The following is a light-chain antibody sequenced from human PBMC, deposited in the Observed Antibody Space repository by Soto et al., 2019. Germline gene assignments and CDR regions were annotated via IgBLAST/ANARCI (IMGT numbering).Light chain of an antibody. CDR3: QQSYSTPYT. J-gene: IGKJ2*01. CDR2: ATS. V-gene: IGKV1-39*01. CDR1: QSVTNY. Sequence: DIQMTQSPSSLSSSVGDRFTITSRASQSVTNYLNWYQQKPGKAPKLLIYATSTLQGGVPSRFGGSGSGTEFTLTISSLQPDDFAAYYCQQSYSTPYTFGQGT.